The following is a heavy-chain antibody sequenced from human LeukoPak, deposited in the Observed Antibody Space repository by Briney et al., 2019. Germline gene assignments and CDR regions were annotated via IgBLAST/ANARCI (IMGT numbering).Heavy chain of an antibody. Sequence: GGSLRLSCAASGFTFSSYGMHWVRQAPGKGLEWVAVIWYDESNKYYADSVKGRFTISRDNSKNTLYLQMNSLRAEDTAVYYRARDGLASHALRYYYDSSGLVNWFDPWGQGTLVTVSS. CDR2: IWYDESNK. J-gene: IGHJ5*02. V-gene: IGHV3-33*01. D-gene: IGHD3-22*01. CDR1: GFTFSSYG. CDR3: ARDGLASHALRYYYDSSGLVNWFDP.